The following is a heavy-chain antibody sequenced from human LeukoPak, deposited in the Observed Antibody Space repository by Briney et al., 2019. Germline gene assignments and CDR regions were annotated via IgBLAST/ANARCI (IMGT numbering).Heavy chain of an antibody. CDR3: AKHSLGLWFEL. D-gene: IGHD4-11*01. Sequence: GGSLRLSCAASGFTFSSYAMHWVRQAPGKGLEWVAVISYDGSNKYYAHSVKGRFTISRDNSKNTLYLQMNSLRAEDTAVYYCAKHSLGLWFELWGQGTLVTVSS. J-gene: IGHJ5*02. CDR2: ISYDGSNK. V-gene: IGHV3-30-3*02. CDR1: GFTFSSYA.